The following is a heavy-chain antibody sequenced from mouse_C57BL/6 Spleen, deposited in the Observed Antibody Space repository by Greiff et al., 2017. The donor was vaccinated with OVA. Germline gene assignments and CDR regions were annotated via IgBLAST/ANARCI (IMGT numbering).Heavy chain of an antibody. D-gene: IGHD2-1*01. CDR2: INPNNGGT. CDR1: GYTFTDYY. CDR3: ARVGPYGNYPYYFDY. V-gene: IGHV1-26*01. Sequence: EVQLQQSGPELVKPGASVKISCKASGYTFTDYYMNWVKQSHGKSLEWIGDINPNNGGTSYNQKFKGKATLTVDKSSSTAYMELRSLTSEDSAVYYCARVGPYGNYPYYFDYWGQGTTLTVSS. J-gene: IGHJ2*01.